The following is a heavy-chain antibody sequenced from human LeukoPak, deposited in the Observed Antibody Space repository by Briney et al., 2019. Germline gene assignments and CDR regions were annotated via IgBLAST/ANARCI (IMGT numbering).Heavy chain of an antibody. CDR3: AKDASVAGPS. D-gene: IGHD6-19*01. CDR2: IRYDGSNK. V-gene: IGHV3-30*02. Sequence: TGGSLRLSCAASGFTFSSYAMHWVRQAPGKGLGWVAFIRYDGSNKYYADSVKGRFTISRDNSKNTLYLQMNSLRAEDTAVYYCAKDASVAGPSWGQGTLVTISS. CDR1: GFTFSSYA. J-gene: IGHJ4*02.